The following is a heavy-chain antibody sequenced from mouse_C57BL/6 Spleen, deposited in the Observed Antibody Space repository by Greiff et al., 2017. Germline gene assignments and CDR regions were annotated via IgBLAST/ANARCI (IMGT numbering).Heavy chain of an antibody. J-gene: IGHJ3*01. Sequence: QVQLKQPGAELVKPGASVKMSCKASGYTFTSYWITWVMQRPGQGLEWIGDIYPGSGSNNYNEKFKSKATLTVDTSSSTAYMQLSSLTSEDSAVYYCAREKGTWFAYWGQGTLVTVSA. CDR2: IYPGSGSN. CDR1: GYTFTSYW. CDR3: AREKGTWFAY. V-gene: IGHV1-55*01. D-gene: IGHD3-3*01.